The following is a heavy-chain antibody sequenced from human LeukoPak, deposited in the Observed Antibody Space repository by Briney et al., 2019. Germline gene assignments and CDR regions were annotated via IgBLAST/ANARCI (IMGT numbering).Heavy chain of an antibody. CDR1: GFTFSSYS. J-gene: IGHJ5*02. CDR3: VRAFSDDYGDVYNWFDP. Sequence: GGSLRLSCAASGFTFSSYSMNWVRQAPGKGLEWVSSISSSSSYIYYADSVKGRFTISRDNAKNSLYLQMNSLRAEDTAVYYCVRAFSDDYGDVYNWFDPWGQGTLVTVSS. D-gene: IGHD4-17*01. V-gene: IGHV3-21*01. CDR2: ISSSSSYI.